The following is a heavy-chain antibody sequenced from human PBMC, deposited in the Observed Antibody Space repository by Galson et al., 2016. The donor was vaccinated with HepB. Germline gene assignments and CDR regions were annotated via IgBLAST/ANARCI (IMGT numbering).Heavy chain of an antibody. CDR1: GFSFYDYA. CDR2: ISWNSGSI. CDR3: AKGTYSHSSSWCRGYYFDY. J-gene: IGHJ4*02. D-gene: IGHD6-13*01. Sequence: SLRLSCAASGFSFYDYAMHWVRQPPGKGLEWVSGISWNSGSIGYADSVKGRYTISRDNAKNSLYLQMNSLRAEDTALYYCAKGTYSHSSSWCRGYYFDYWGQGTLVTVSS. V-gene: IGHV3-9*01.